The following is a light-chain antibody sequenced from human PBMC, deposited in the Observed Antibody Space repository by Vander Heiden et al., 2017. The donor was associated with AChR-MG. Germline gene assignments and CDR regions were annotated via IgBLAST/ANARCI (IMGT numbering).Light chain of an antibody. Sequence: VLTPSPGTLSLSPGERATLSCRASQSVNTHLAWYQLKPGQAPRLLIYTASTRATGIPDRFSASGSGTDFTLTISRLEPEDFAVYSCQQYAGSPFTFGQGTKLEI. CDR2: TAS. V-gene: IGKV3-20*01. J-gene: IGKJ2*01. CDR1: QSVNTH. CDR3: QQYAGSPFT.